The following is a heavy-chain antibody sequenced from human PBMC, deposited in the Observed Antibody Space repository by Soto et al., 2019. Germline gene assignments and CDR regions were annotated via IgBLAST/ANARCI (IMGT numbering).Heavy chain of an antibody. D-gene: IGHD1-26*01. Sequence: EVQLVESGGGLVQPGRSLRLSCVASGFTFDDYAMHWVRQAPGEGLEWVSGISWNSGNIGYADSVKGRFTISRDNAKNSLYLQMNSLRAEDTALYYCAKEIGYSGKLFGGGFDPWGQGTLVTVSS. CDR2: ISWNSGNI. CDR1: GFTFDDYA. J-gene: IGHJ5*02. V-gene: IGHV3-9*01. CDR3: AKEIGYSGKLFGGGFDP.